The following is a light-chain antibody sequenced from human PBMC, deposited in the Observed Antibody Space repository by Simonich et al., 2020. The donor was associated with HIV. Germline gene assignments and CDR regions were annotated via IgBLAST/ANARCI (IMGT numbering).Light chain of an antibody. J-gene: IGKJ2*01. V-gene: IGKV3-15*01. CDR1: ESVSST. CDR3: QQYNNWLYT. CDR2: GAS. Sequence: EIVMTQSPATLSVSPGERATLSCRASESVSSTLAWYQQKPGQAPRLLIYGASTRATGIPARFSGSGSGTEFTLTISGMQSEDFVVYYCQQYNNWLYTFGQGTKLEIK.